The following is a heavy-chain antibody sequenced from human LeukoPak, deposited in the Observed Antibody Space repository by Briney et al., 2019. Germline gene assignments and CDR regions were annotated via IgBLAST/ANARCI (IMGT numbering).Heavy chain of an antibody. CDR1: GGSISSSSYY. D-gene: IGHD6-13*01. J-gene: IGHJ6*02. CDR2: IYYSGST. V-gene: IGHV4-39*01. Sequence: KTSETLSLTCTVSGGSISSSSYYWGWIRQPPGKGLEWIGSIYYSGSTYYNPSLKSRVTISVDTSKNQFSLKLSSVTAADTAVYYCARNLYSSSWYEYRYYYYGMDVWGQGTTVTVPS. CDR3: ARNLYSSSWYEYRYYYYGMDV.